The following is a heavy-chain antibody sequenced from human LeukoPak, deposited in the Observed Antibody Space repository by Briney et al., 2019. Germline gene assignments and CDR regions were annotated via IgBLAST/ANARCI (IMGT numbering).Heavy chain of an antibody. Sequence: SETLSLTCAVYGGSLSGYYWSWIRQPPGKGLEWIGEINHSGSTNYNPTLKSRVTISVDTSKNQFSLKLSSVTAADTAVYYCARAPTDMTLRRTNWFDPWGQGTLVTVSS. CDR2: INHSGST. J-gene: IGHJ5*02. CDR3: ARAPTDMTLRRTNWFDP. V-gene: IGHV4-34*01. CDR1: GGSLSGYY. D-gene: IGHD4-17*01.